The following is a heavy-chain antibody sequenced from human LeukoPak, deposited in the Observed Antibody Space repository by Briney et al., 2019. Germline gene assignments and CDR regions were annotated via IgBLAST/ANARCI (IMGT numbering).Heavy chain of an antibody. Sequence: GGSLRLSCAASGFTFDDYTMHWVRQAPGKGLEWVSLISWDGGSTYYADSVKGRFTISRDNAKNSLYLQMNSLRAEDTAVYYCARDTLIAAARTFDIWGQGTMVTVSS. CDR2: ISWDGGST. D-gene: IGHD6-13*01. CDR1: GFTFDDYT. J-gene: IGHJ3*02. V-gene: IGHV3-43*01. CDR3: ARDTLIAAARTFDI.